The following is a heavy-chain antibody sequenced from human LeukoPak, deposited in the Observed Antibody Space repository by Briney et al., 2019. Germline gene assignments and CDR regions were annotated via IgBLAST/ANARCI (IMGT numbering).Heavy chain of an antibody. CDR2: ISYDGSNK. Sequence: GGSLRLSCAASGFTFSSYAMHWVRQAPGKGLEWVAVISYDGSNKYYADSVRGRFTISGDNSKNTLYLQMNSLRAEDTAVYYCARDPSSGYQLLPFDYWGQGTLVTVSS. CDR1: GFTFSSYA. J-gene: IGHJ4*02. CDR3: ARDPSSGYQLLPFDY. V-gene: IGHV3-30*04. D-gene: IGHD2-2*01.